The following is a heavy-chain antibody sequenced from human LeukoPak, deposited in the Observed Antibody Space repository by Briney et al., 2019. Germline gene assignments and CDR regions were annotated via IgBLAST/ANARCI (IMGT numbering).Heavy chain of an antibody. Sequence: ASVKVSCKASGYTFTSYDINWVRQATGQGLEWMGWMNPNSGNTGYAQKFQGRVTMTRNTPISTAYMELSSLRSEDTAVYYCVRGYYDSSGYYFLSAFDIWGQGTMVTVSS. CDR3: VRGYYDSSGYYFLSAFDI. V-gene: IGHV1-8*01. CDR2: MNPNSGNT. J-gene: IGHJ3*02. D-gene: IGHD3-22*01. CDR1: GYTFTSYD.